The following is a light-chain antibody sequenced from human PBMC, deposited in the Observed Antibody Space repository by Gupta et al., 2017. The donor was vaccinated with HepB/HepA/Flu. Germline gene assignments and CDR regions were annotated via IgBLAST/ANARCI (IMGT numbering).Light chain of an antibody. CDR3: HQRSNWPIT. CDR2: DAS. J-gene: IGKJ5*01. CDR1: QSVSSY. Sequence: EIVLTQSPATLSLSPGERATLSCRASQSVSSYLAWYQQKPGQAPRLLIYDASNRATGIPARFSGSGSGTDFTLTIISLEPEDFAVYYCHQRSNWPITFGQGTLLEIK. V-gene: IGKV3-11*01.